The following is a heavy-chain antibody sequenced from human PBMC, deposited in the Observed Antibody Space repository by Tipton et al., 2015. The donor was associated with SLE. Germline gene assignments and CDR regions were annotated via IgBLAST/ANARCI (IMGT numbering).Heavy chain of an antibody. D-gene: IGHD6-19*01. Sequence: GLVKPSETLSLTCAVYGGSFSGYYWSWIRQPPGKGLEWIGEINHSGGTNYNPSLKSRVTISVDPSKNQFSLKLSSVTAADTAVYYCARQGGQWLDFDYWGQGTLVTVSS. CDR1: GGSFSGYY. J-gene: IGHJ4*02. CDR3: ARQGGQWLDFDY. CDR2: INHSGGT. V-gene: IGHV4-34*01.